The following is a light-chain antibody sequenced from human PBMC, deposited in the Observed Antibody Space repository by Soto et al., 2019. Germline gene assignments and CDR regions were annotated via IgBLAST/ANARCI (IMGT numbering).Light chain of an antibody. CDR2: GAS. Sequence: EIIMTQSPATLSVSPGEGATLSCRTSHSISTNLAWYQHKRGQSPRLLVYGASTRATGVPARFSGSGSGAEFTLTISSLQPDDFATYYCQQYKSQLYSFGQGTKVEIK. CDR3: QQYKSQLYS. J-gene: IGKJ2*03. V-gene: IGKV3-15*01. CDR1: HSISTN.